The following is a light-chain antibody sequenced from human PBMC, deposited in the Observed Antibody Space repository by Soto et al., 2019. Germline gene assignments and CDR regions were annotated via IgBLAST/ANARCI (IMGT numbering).Light chain of an antibody. CDR3: QKYNSAPET. V-gene: IGKV1-27*01. CDR2: AAS. Sequence: DIQMTQSPSSLSASVGDRVTNTCRASQGISHYLAWYQQKPGKVPKLLIYAASTLQSGVPSRFSGSGSGTDFTLTISNLQPEDVATYYCQKYNSAPETFGQGTKLEIK. J-gene: IGKJ2*01. CDR1: QGISHY.